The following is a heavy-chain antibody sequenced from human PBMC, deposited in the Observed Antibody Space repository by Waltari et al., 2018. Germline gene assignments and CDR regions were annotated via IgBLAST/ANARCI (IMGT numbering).Heavy chain of an antibody. CDR3: ARELAYYYDSSGYYQRDY. J-gene: IGHJ4*02. CDR2: INPNSGGT. CDR1: GYTFTGYY. Sequence: QVQLVQSGAEVKKPGASVKVSCKASGYTFTGYYMHWVRQAPGQGLEWMGWINPNSGGTNYAQKFQGRVTMTRDTSISTAYMELSRLRSDDTAVYYCARELAYYYDSSGYYQRDYWGQGTLVTVSS. D-gene: IGHD3-22*01. V-gene: IGHV1-2*02.